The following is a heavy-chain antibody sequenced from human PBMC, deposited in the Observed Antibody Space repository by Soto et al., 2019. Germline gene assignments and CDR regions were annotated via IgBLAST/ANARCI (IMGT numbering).Heavy chain of an antibody. Sequence: QVQLVQSGAEVKRPGASVKVSCEASGYSFASHAIHWVRQAPGQRLEWMGGINAGSGNSKYSQNFQGRVTITRDTSASTAYMELSSLRSEDTAIYYCASTTVTGFYYYYMDVWGKGTTVSVSS. J-gene: IGHJ6*03. CDR1: GYSFASHA. D-gene: IGHD4-4*01. CDR3: ASTTVTGFYYYYMDV. CDR2: INAGSGNS. V-gene: IGHV1-3*01.